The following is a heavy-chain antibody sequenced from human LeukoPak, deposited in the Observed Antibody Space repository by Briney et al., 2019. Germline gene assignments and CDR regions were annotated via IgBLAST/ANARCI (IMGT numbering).Heavy chain of an antibody. J-gene: IGHJ5*02. CDR2: IYYSGST. Sequence: SETLSLTCTVSGGSISSGDYYWSWIRQPPGKGLEWIGYIYYSGSTYYNPSLKSRVTISVDTSKNQFSPKLSSATAADTAVYYCARGRGVHYYDFWSGSLNWFDPWGQGTLVTVSS. CDR1: GGSISSGDYY. V-gene: IGHV4-30-4*01. CDR3: ARGRGVHYYDFWSGSLNWFDP. D-gene: IGHD3-3*01.